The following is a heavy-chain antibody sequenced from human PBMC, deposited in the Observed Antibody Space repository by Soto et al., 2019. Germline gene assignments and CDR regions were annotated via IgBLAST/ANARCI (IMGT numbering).Heavy chain of an antibody. Sequence: SVKVSCKASGYTFTHYHVYWVRQAPGRGLEWLGMINPSGGSTTYAQNLQGRVTMTRDTSTNTVYMELSSLRSEDTAVYYCAREAINSSGYSRYFQHWGQGTLVTVSS. D-gene: IGHD3-22*01. CDR3: AREAINSSGYSRYFQH. CDR1: GYTFTHYH. J-gene: IGHJ1*01. V-gene: IGHV1-46*01. CDR2: INPSGGST.